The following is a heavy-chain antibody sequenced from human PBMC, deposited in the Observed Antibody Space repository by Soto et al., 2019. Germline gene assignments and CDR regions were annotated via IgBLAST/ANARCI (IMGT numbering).Heavy chain of an antibody. CDR1: GGSISSYY. V-gene: IGHV4-59*01. CDR3: ARDTHSYGYHWFDP. CDR2: IYYSGST. J-gene: IGHJ5*02. Sequence: SETLSLTCPVSGGSISSYYWSWIRQPPGKGLEWIGYIYYSGSTNYNPSLKSRVTISVDTSKNQFSLKLSSVTAADTAVYYCARDTHSYGYHWFDPWGQGTLVTVS. D-gene: IGHD5-18*01.